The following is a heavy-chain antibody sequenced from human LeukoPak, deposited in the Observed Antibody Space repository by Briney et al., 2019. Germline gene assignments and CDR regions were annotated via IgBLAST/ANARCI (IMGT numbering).Heavy chain of an antibody. CDR2: IHWKGGRT. V-gene: IGHV3-20*01. J-gene: IGHJ6*03. D-gene: IGHD6-19*01. CDR1: GSTFDDYG. CDR3: ARDGGWYKRGLDHYYYYMDV. Sequence: PGGSLTPSRAASGSTFDDYGMSCGRQDPGKGREWVSPIHWKGGRTGCADSVEGRFTISRHNAKNSLNLQMNSLRAQHSALHHCARDGGWYKRGLDHYYYYMDVWGKGTTVIVSS.